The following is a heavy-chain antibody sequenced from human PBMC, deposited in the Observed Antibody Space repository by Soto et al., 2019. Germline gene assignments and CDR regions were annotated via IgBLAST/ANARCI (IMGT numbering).Heavy chain of an antibody. CDR1: GDSVSSKSGA. D-gene: IGHD3-10*01. V-gene: IGHV6-1*01. CDR3: ARDRAQYGMDV. J-gene: IGHJ6*02. Sequence: QLQQSGPRLVKPSQTLSLTCAISGDSVSSKSGAWNWIRQSPSRGLEWLGRTYYRTNWHNYYAVSVRSRIIINPDTSQSHFSLQLHSVTPEDTGVYYCARDRAQYGMDVWGQGTTVTVSS. CDR2: TYYRTNWHN.